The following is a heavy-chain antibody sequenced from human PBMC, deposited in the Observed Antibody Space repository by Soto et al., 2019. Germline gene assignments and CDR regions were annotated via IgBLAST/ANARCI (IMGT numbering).Heavy chain of an antibody. CDR3: ARAGVEAAAGTHYYCYGMDV. V-gene: IGHV3-33*01. Sequence: GGSLRLSCAASGFTFSSYGMHWVRQAPGKGLEWVAVIWDNGSNKYYADSGKGRFTISIDNSKNTLYLQMNSLRAEDTAVYYCARAGVEAAAGTHYYCYGMDVWGQGTTVTVSS. D-gene: IGHD6-13*01. CDR1: GFTFSSYG. J-gene: IGHJ6*02. CDR2: IWDNGSNK.